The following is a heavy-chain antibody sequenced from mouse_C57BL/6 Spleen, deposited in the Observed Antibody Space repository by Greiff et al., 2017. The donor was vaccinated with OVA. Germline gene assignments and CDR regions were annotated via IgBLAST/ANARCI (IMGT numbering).Heavy chain of an antibody. CDR1: GYTFTSYW. J-gene: IGHJ3*01. D-gene: IGHD3-2*02. V-gene: IGHV1-61*01. CDR2: IYPFAGEP. CDR3: ARGSSGSWFAY. Sequence: QVQLQQPGAELVRPGSSVKLSCKASGYTFTSYWMDWVKQRPGKGLEWIGNIYPFAGEPHYNQKFKDKATLTVEKSSITAYMQLSSLTAEDSAVYYCARGSSGSWFAYWGQGTLVTVSA.